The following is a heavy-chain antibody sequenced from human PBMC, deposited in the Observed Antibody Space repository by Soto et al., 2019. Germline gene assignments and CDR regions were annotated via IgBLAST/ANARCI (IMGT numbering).Heavy chain of an antibody. J-gene: IGHJ4*02. D-gene: IGHD3-10*01. V-gene: IGHV3-30*18. Sequence: QVQLVESGGGGVQPGRSMRLSCAASGFTFSSYGMHWVRQAPGKGLERVAVISYDGSNKYYADSVKGRFTISRDNSKNTLYLQMNSLRAEDTAVYYCAKVYYYGSGSYYRIDYWGQGTLVTVSS. CDR3: AKVYYYGSGSYYRIDY. CDR1: GFTFSSYG. CDR2: ISYDGSNK.